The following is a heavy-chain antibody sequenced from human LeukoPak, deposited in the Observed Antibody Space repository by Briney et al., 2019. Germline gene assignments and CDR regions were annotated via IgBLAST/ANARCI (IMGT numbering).Heavy chain of an antibody. CDR1: GFTFSSYW. Sequence: GGSLRLSCAASGFTFSSYWMSWVRQAPGKGLEWVANIKQDGSEKYYVDSVKGRFTISRDNAKNSLYLQMNSLRAEDTAVYYCARVGGNNWVIFDYWGQGTLVTVSS. CDR3: ARVGGNNWVIFDY. D-gene: IGHD1-20*01. CDR2: IKQDGSEK. J-gene: IGHJ4*02. V-gene: IGHV3-7*01.